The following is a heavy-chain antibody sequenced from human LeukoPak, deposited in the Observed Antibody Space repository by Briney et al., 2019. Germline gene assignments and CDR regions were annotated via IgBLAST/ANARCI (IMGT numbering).Heavy chain of an antibody. CDR3: AKGQFFDWVRLSDY. Sequence: PGGSLRLSCAASRFTISSYAMSWVRQAPGKGLEWVSGISGSGGSTYNADSVKGRFTISGDNSKNTVFLQMNSLRADDTAVYYCAKGQFFDWVRLSDYWGQGTLVTVSS. CDR2: ISGSGGST. CDR1: RFTISSYA. J-gene: IGHJ4*02. V-gene: IGHV3-23*01. D-gene: IGHD3/OR15-3a*01.